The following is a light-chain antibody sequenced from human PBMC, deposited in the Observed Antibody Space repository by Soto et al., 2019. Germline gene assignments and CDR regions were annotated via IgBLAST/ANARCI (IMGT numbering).Light chain of an antibody. CDR3: LQYNSYPFT. J-gene: IGKJ2*01. V-gene: IGKV1-17*01. CDR2: AAS. CDR1: QGIRND. Sequence: IQTTQSPSSLSASVGDRVTITCRASQGIRNDLAWYQQKPGKAPRRLIYAASTLQGGVPSRFSGSGSGTEFTLTISSLQPEDFATYYCLQYNSYPFTFGQGTKLEIK.